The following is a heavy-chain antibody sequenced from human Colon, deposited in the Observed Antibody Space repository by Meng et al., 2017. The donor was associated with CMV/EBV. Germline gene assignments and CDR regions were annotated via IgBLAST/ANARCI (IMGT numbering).Heavy chain of an antibody. V-gene: IGHV3-30*04. Sequence: GESLKISCAASGFTFSSYAMHWVRQAPGKVLEWVAVISYDGSNKYYADSVKGRFTISRDNSRSTLHLQMNSLRAEDTGLYFCAKEPLPPQTWGQGTQVTVSS. CDR1: GFTFSSYA. CDR3: AKEPLPPQT. J-gene: IGHJ4*02. CDR2: ISYDGSNK.